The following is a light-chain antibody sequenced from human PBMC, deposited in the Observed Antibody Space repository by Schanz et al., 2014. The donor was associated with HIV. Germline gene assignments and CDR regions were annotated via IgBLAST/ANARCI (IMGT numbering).Light chain of an antibody. V-gene: IGKV3-20*01. CDR2: DAS. CDR3: QQYGTSLIT. Sequence: EIVLTQSPGSISLSPGERATLSCRASQSVSDNYLAWYQQRPGQAPRLLIYDASSRATGIPDRFSGSGSGTDFTLTIIRLEPEDFAVYYCQQYGTSLITFGQGTRLEI. J-gene: IGKJ5*01. CDR1: QSVSDNY.